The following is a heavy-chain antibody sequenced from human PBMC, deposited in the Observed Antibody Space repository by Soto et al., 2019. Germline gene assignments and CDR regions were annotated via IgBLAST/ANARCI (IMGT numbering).Heavy chain of an antibody. CDR1: GFTFSSYS. J-gene: IGHJ4*02. CDR2: ISSSSSYI. D-gene: IGHD3-16*01. V-gene: IGHV3-21*04. Sequence: GGSLRLSCAASGFTFSSYSMNWVRQAPGKGLEWVSSISSSSSYIYYADSVKGRFTISRDNSKNTLYLQMNSLRAEDTAVYYCAKDQVGHDYIWGSCFDYWGQGTLVTVSS. CDR3: AKDQVGHDYIWGSCFDY.